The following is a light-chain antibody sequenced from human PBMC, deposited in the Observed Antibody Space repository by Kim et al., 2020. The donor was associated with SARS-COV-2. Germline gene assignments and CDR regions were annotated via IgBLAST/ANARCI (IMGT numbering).Light chain of an antibody. J-gene: IGKJ1*01. CDR1: QSIRDNY. V-gene: IGKV3-20*01. Sequence: SPGERATLSCRATQSIRDNYLAWYQQKPGQAPRLLIYAASSRSTGIPDRFSRSGSGTDFTLTIGRLEPVDFAVYYCKQYGASPWTFGQGTKVDIK. CDR2: AAS. CDR3: KQYGASPWT.